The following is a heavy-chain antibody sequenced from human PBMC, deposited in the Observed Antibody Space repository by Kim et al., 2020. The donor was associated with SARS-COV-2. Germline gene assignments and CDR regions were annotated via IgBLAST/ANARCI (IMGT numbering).Heavy chain of an antibody. D-gene: IGHD3-22*01. CDR2: ISGSGGST. CDR3: AKGVYYYDSSGYFTRYSGSYPKNGMDV. Sequence: GGSLRLSCAASGFTFSSYAMSWVRQAPGKGLEWVSAISGSGGSTYYADSVKSRFTISRDNSKNTLYLQMNSLRAEDTAVYYCAKGVYYYDSSGYFTRYSGSYPKNGMDVWGQGTTVTVSS. V-gene: IGHV3-23*01. J-gene: IGHJ6*02. CDR1: GFTFSSYA.